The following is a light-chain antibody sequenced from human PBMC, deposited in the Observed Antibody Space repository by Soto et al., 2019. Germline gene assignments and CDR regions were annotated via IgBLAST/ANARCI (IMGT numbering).Light chain of an antibody. Sequence: DIQMTQSPSSLSTSVCDRVTITCRASQSISSNLNWYQQQPGKAPKLLIDAASSLQSRAPSRFSGRGSGADFTLTISSLQHEDVATYYCQQSNSTPQAFGQGTKV. CDR1: QSISSN. CDR3: QQSNSTPQA. V-gene: IGKV1-39*01. J-gene: IGKJ1*01. CDR2: AAS.